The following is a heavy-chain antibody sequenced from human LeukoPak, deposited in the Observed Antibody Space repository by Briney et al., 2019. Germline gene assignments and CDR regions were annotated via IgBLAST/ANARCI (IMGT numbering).Heavy chain of an antibody. J-gene: IGHJ4*02. CDR2: IVHTGGT. CDR1: GGSFSAYY. V-gene: IGHV4-34*12. Sequence: SETLSLTCAVYGGSFSAYYWSWIRQSPEKGLEWIGEIVHTGGTNYNPSLKSRVTMAVDKSKNQFSLKLRSVTAADTAVYYCASGTRDAYIWDYWGQGTLVTVSS. D-gene: IGHD5-24*01. CDR3: ASGTRDAYIWDY.